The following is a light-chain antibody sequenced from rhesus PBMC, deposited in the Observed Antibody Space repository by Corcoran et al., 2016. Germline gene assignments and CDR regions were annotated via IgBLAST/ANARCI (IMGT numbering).Light chain of an antibody. CDR2: GAS. CDR3: YPHSSGLT. Sequence: QVILTQSPVTLSLSPGERATLSCRASQSVSTYLAWYQQKPGQAPRLLIYGASSRATGIPDRFSGSGSGTDFPLTIASLEPEVAGVYHCYPHSSGLTFGGGTKVEIK. V-gene: IGKV3-10*01. J-gene: IGKJ4*01. CDR1: QSVSTY.